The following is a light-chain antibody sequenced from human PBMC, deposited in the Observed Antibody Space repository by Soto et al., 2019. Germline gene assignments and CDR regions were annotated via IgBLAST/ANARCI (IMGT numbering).Light chain of an antibody. Sequence: EIGVKKSPATLSVSKGERVTLSCRASQSVGRSLAWYQQKPGQAPRLLIYGASTRATGIPARFSGSGSGTEFSLTISSLQSEDFAVYYCQQYENLPIRFCHVTRLEIK. CDR3: QQYENLPIR. CDR2: GAS. CDR1: QSVGRS. V-gene: IGKV3-15*01. J-gene: IGKJ5*01.